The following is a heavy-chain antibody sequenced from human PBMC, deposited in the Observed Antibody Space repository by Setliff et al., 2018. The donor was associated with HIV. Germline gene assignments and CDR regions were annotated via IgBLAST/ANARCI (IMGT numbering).Heavy chain of an antibody. CDR3: ARADRYNWNYEDY. CDR2: ISSSSTTL. V-gene: IGHV3-48*01. Sequence: PGGSLRLSCAASGFIFNTYWMHWVRQAPGKGLEWVSHISSSSTTLNYADSVKGRFTISRDNAKNSLYLQMNSLRVEDTAMYYCARADRYNWNYEDYWGQGTLVTVSS. CDR1: GFIFNTYW. J-gene: IGHJ4*02. D-gene: IGHD1-7*01.